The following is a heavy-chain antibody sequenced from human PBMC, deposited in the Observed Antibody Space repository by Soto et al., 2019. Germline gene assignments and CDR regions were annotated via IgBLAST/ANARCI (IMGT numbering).Heavy chain of an antibody. CDR1: GGSFSGYY. Sequence: SETLSLTCAVYGGSFSGYYWSWIRQPPGKGLEWIGDINHSGSTNYNPSLKSRVTISVDTSTNQFSQKLSYVTAADTAVYYCARDTSLTGRPFRDLFDVWGQGTLVTVSS. CDR3: ARDTSLTGRPFRDLFDV. V-gene: IGHV4-34*01. CDR2: INHSGST. J-gene: IGHJ4*02. D-gene: IGHD3-9*01.